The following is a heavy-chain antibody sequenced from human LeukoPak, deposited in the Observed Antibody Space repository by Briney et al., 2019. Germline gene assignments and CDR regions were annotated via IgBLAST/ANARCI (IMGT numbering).Heavy chain of an antibody. CDR3: ARESCSSTSCYTETGIDY. J-gene: IGHJ4*02. Sequence: GSLRLSCAASGFTFSSYSMNWVRQAPGKGLEWVSYISISSSTIYYADSVKGRFTISRDNAKNSLYLQMNSLRAEDTAVYYCARESCSSTSCYTETGIDYWGQGTLVTVSS. V-gene: IGHV3-48*01. CDR1: GFTFSSYS. D-gene: IGHD2-2*02. CDR2: ISISSSTI.